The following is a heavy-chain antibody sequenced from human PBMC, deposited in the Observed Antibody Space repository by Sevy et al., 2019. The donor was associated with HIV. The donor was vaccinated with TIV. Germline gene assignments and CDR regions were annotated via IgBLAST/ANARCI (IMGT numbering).Heavy chain of an antibody. D-gene: IGHD3-22*01. CDR2: FDPEDGET. V-gene: IGHV1-24*01. J-gene: IGHJ4*02. CDR3: ATTKDYYDSSGSPFDY. Sequence: ASVKVSCKVSGYTLTQLSMHWVRQAPGKGLEWMGSFDPEDGETLYAQNFQGSVTMTEETSTDTAYMTLSSLRSEDTAIYYCATTKDYYDSSGSPFDYWGQGTLVTVSS. CDR1: GYTLTQLS.